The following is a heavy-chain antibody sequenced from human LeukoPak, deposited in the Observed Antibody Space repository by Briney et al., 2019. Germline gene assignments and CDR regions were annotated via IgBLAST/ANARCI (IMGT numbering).Heavy chain of an antibody. Sequence: SETLSLTCAVYGGSFSGYYWSWIRQPPGKGLEWIGEINHSGSTNYNPSLKSRVTISVDTSKNQFSLKLSSVTAADTAVYYCARGKYNRGYSYGNFDYWGQGTLVTVSS. CDR1: GGSFSGYY. CDR3: ARGKYNRGYSYGNFDY. V-gene: IGHV4-34*01. J-gene: IGHJ4*02. CDR2: INHSGST. D-gene: IGHD5-18*01.